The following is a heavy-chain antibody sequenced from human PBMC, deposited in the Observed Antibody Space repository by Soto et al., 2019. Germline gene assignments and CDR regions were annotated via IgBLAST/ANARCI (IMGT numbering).Heavy chain of an antibody. CDR3: ARAEAAAGSFYYYYYGMDV. CDR1: GFTVSSNY. V-gene: IGHV3-53*01. D-gene: IGHD6-13*01. Sequence: GGSLRLSCAASGFTVSSNYMSWVRQAPGKGLEWVSVIYSGGSTYYADSVKGRFTISRDNSKNTLYLQMNSLRAEDTAVYYCARAEAAAGSFYYYYYGMDVWGQGTTVTVSS. J-gene: IGHJ6*02. CDR2: IYSGGST.